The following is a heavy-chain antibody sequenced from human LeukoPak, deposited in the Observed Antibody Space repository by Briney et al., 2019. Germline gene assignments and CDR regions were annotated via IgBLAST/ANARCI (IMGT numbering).Heavy chain of an antibody. CDR3: ARLVAATYDAFDI. Sequence: ASVKVSCKPFGYKFTDNWIHWVRQAPGQGLEWMGWINTKTGATNIAQKFQGRVTMTRDTSISTAYMELGRLRSDDTAVYYCARLVAATYDAFDIWGQGTMVTVSS. D-gene: IGHD2-15*01. V-gene: IGHV1-2*02. CDR2: INTKTGAT. CDR1: GYKFTDNW. J-gene: IGHJ3*02.